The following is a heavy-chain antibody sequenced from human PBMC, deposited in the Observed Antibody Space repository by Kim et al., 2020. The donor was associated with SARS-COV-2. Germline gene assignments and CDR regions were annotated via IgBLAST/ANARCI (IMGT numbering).Heavy chain of an antibody. CDR2: T. Sequence: TYYNPSLKSRVTISVDTSKNQFSLKLSSVTAADTAVYYCGRHIVGAPFDYWGQGTLVTVSS. J-gene: IGHJ4*02. V-gene: IGHV4-39*01. CDR3: GRHIVGAPFDY. D-gene: IGHD1-26*01.